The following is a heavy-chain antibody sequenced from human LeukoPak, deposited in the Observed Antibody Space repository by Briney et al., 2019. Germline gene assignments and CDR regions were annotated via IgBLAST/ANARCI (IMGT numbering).Heavy chain of an antibody. J-gene: IGHJ4*02. CDR1: GGSISSYY. CDR2: IYYSGST. V-gene: IGHV4-59*01. D-gene: IGHD3-22*01. CDR3: ARWDYYDSSGYLDY. Sequence: SETLSLTCTVSGGSISSYYWSWIRQPPGKGLEWIGYIYYSGSTNYNPSLKSRVTISVDTSKNQFSLKLSSVTAVDTAVYYCARWDYYDSSGYLDYWGQGTLVTVSS.